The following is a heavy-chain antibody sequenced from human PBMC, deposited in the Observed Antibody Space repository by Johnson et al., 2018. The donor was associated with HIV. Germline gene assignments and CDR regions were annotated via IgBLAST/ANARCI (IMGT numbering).Heavy chain of an antibody. Sequence: VHLVESGGGLVQPGGSLRLSCAASGFTFSNYAMSWVRQAPGKGLEWVSAISDSGGSTNYADSVKGRFPISRDNSKNTLYLQMNSLRAEDTAVYYCAKDLQYCSGGSCYLIRSAFDIWGQGTMVTVSS. CDR3: AKDLQYCSGGSCYLIRSAFDI. CDR2: ISDSGGST. CDR1: GFTFSNYA. J-gene: IGHJ3*02. D-gene: IGHD2-15*01. V-gene: IGHV3-23*04.